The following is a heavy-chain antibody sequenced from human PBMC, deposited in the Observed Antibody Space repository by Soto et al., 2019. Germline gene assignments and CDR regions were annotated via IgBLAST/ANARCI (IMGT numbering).Heavy chain of an antibody. CDR2: ITGSGGST. D-gene: IGHD2-2*01. J-gene: IGHJ6*02. CDR1: GFTFISYA. Sequence: GGSLRLSCAASGFTFISYAMCWGRQAPGKGLEWVSTITGSGGSTYYADSVKGRFTISRDNSKNTLYLQMNSLRAEDTAVYYCAADQYSPSCPHLMGGWGQGTTVTVSS. V-gene: IGHV3-23*01. CDR3: AADQYSPSCPHLMGG.